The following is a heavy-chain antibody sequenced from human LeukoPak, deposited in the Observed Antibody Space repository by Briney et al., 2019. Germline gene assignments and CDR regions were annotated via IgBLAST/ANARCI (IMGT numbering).Heavy chain of an antibody. CDR3: ARLNSSGWKPSYYYYGMDV. CDR2: INHSGST. Sequence: SETLSLTCAVYGGSFSGYYWGWIRQPPGKGLEWIGEINHSGSTNYNPSLKSRVTISVDTSKNQFSLKLSSVTAADTAVYYCARLNSSGWKPSYYYYGMDVWGQGTTVTVSS. D-gene: IGHD6-19*01. J-gene: IGHJ6*02. V-gene: IGHV4-34*01. CDR1: GGSFSGYY.